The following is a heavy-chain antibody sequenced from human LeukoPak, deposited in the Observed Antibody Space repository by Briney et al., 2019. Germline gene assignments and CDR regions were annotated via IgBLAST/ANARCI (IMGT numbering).Heavy chain of an antibody. CDR1: GFTFSSYD. CDR2: IGTVGDT. J-gene: IGHJ6*02. D-gene: IGHD3-3*01. V-gene: IGHV3-13*01. Sequence: PGGSLRLSCAASGFTFSSYDMHWVRQATGKGLEWVSAIGTVGDTYYPGSVKGRFTISRENAKNSLYLQMNSLRAGDAAVYYCAGALKSGLYYYYGMDVWGQGTTVTVSS. CDR3: AGALKSGLYYYYGMDV.